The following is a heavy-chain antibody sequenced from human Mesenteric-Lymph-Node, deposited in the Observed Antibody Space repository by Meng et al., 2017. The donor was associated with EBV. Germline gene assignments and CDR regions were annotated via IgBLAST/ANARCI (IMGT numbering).Heavy chain of an antibody. V-gene: IGHV4-30-4*01. CDR3: AREVRSWSLDI. D-gene: IGHD6-13*01. CDR2: INYSGST. Sequence: QVQLQESGPGTVKSSQTLSLTWAVSGGSISSGSYYWSWIRQSPGKGLEWIGYINYSGSTYYNPSPKSRITISRDTSENQFSLKLSSVTAADTAVYFCAREVRSWSLDIWGQGTLVTVSS. J-gene: IGHJ4*02. CDR1: GGSISSGSYY.